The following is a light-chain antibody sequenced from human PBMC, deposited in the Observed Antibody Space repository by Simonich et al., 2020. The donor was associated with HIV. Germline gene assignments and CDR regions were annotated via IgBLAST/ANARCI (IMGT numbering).Light chain of an antibody. V-gene: IGKV4-1*01. Sequence: DIVMTQSPDSLAVSLGERDTINCKSSQSVLYRSNNKNYLAWYQQKPGQPPKLLIYWASTRESGVPDRFSGSGSGTDVTLTISSLQAEDVAVYYCQQYYSSPRTFGQGTKVEIK. CDR2: WAS. CDR3: QQYYSSPRT. J-gene: IGKJ1*01. CDR1: QSVLYRSNNKNY.